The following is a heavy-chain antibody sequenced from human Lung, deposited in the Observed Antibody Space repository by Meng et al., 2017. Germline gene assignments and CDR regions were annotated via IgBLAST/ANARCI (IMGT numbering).Heavy chain of an antibody. Sequence: QGPVQCGGAGPLQTSDALALSCVVSGGSFSDYYWSWNRQSPGKGLEWIGEINHSGSTNYNPSLESRATISVDTSQNNLSLKLSSVTAADSAVYYCARGPTTMAHDFDYWGQGTLVTVSS. V-gene: IGHV4-34*01. CDR1: GGSFSDYY. D-gene: IGHD4-11*01. CDR2: INHSGST. CDR3: ARGPTTMAHDFDY. J-gene: IGHJ4*02.